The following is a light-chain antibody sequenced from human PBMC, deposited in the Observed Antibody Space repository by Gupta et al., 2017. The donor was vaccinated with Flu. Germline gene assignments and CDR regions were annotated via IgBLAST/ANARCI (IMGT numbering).Light chain of an antibody. V-gene: IGLV2-11*01. J-gene: IGLJ2*01. CDR1: SSDVGAYDY. CDR2: DCN. CDR3: NSSRDTIV. Sequence: QSALPPPRSVSGSPGQSVAISFTGTSSDVGAYDYVPWYQPPPGQAPKLIHYDCNTGPSGGPYGFTGATSGNTTTLTISGLEAEDEYDDHCNSSRDTIVFGGGTRLTVL.